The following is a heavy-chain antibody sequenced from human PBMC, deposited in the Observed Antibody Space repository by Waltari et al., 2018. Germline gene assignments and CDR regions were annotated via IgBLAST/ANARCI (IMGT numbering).Heavy chain of an antibody. V-gene: IGHV4-34*01. CDR3: ARQDSGSYRYYFDY. CDR1: GGSFSGYY. Sequence: QVQLQQWGAGLLKPSETLSLTCAVYGGSFSGYYWSWIRQPPGKGLEWSGEINHSGSTTDTPTLKSRVTISVDTSKNQFSLKLGSVTAADTAVYYCARQDSGSYRYYFDYWGQGTLVTVSS. CDR2: INHSGST. D-gene: IGHD1-26*01. J-gene: IGHJ4*02.